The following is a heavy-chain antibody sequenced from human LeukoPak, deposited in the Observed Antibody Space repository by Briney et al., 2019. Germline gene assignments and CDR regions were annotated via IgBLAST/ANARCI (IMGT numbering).Heavy chain of an antibody. D-gene: IGHD2-2*01. V-gene: IGHV3-21*01. Sequence: GSLRLSCAASGFTFSSYSMNWVRQAPGKGLEWVLSISSSSSYIYYADSVKGRFTISRDNAKNSLYLQMNSLRAEDTAVYYCAREEYCSSTSCPLDYWGQGTLVTVSS. CDR3: AREEYCSSTSCPLDY. J-gene: IGHJ4*02. CDR2: ISSSSSYI. CDR1: GFTFSSYS.